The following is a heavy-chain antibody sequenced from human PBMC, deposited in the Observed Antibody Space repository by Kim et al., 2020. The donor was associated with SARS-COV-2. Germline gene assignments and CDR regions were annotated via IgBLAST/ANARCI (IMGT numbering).Heavy chain of an antibody. D-gene: IGHD3-10*01. Sequence: GGSLRLSCSASGFTFSSYAMSWVRQAPVKGLEGFSVIYSGGSSTYYADSVKGRFTISRNNSKNTLYLEMNSLRDEDTAVYYCAKSMGHGSGSYYWTKLTFGFDYWGQGTLVNVSS. V-gene: IGHV3-23*03. CDR2: IYSGGSST. CDR1: GFTFSSYA. CDR3: AKSMGHGSGSYYWTKLTFGFDY. J-gene: IGHJ4*02.